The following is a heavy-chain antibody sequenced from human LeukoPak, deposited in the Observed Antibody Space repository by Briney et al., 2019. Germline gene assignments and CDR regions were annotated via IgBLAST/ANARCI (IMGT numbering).Heavy chain of an antibody. V-gene: IGHV1-69*01. D-gene: IGHD1-26*01. Sequence: SVKVSCKASGGTFSSYAISWVRQAPGQGLEWMGGIIPIFGTANYAQKFQGRVTITADESTSTAYMELSSLRSEDTAVYYCAWLVEGSYYDPQVGYFDYWGQGTLVTVSS. CDR3: AWLVEGSYYDPQVGYFDY. CDR1: GGTFSSYA. CDR2: IIPIFGTA. J-gene: IGHJ4*02.